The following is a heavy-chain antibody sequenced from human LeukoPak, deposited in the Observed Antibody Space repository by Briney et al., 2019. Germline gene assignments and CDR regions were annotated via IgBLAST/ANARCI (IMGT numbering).Heavy chain of an antibody. V-gene: IGHV4-30-2*05. Sequence: PSETLSLTCAVSGGSISSGGYSWSWTRQPPGKGLEWIGYIYHSGSTYYNPSLKSRVTISVDTSKNQFSLKLSSVTAADTAVYYCARDQAVDSGFDYWGQGTLVTVSS. CDR2: IYHSGST. J-gene: IGHJ4*02. D-gene: IGHD2-15*01. CDR1: GGSISSGGYS. CDR3: ARDQAVDSGFDY.